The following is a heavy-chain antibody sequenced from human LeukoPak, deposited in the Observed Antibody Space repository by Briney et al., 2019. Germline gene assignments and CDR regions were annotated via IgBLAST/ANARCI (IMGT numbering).Heavy chain of an antibody. D-gene: IGHD3-3*01. V-gene: IGHV4-59*01. Sequence: AETLSLTCTVSRASISIYYWSWIRQPPGKGLEWIGYIYCSGNTYYADSLKGRVTSSRDNSKNKLSLRLSSVTAADTAVYYCARGSDYGDYWGQGTLVTVAS. CDR1: RASISIYY. CDR3: ARGSDYGDY. J-gene: IGHJ4*02. CDR2: IYCSGNT.